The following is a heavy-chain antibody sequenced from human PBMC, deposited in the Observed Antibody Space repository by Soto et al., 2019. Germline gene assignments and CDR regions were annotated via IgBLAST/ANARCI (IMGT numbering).Heavy chain of an antibody. CDR1: GGSVRSGDCY. D-gene: IGHD6-13*01. CDR3: ARHLAVSGTFNWFDP. Sequence: SETLSLTCTVSGGSVRSGDCYWSWIRQPPGKGLEWIGNIYYSGTIDYSPSLKSRVTISVDASKNQFSLKLSSVTAADTAVYYCARHLAVSGTFNWFDPWGQGPLVIASS. J-gene: IGHJ5*02. CDR2: IYYSGTI. V-gene: IGHV4-61*08.